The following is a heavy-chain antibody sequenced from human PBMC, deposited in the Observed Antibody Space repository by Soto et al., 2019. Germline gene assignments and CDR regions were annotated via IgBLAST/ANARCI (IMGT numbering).Heavy chain of an antibody. V-gene: IGHV1-69*13. J-gene: IGHJ6*02. CDR1: GGTFSSYA. D-gene: IGHD3-9*01. Sequence: GASVKVSCKASGGTFSSYAISWVRQAPGQGLEWMGGIIPIFGTANYAQKFQGRVTITADESTSTAYMELSSLRSEDTAVYYCARAVPGYDILTVPWDDYYYYGMDVWGQGTTVTVSS. CDR2: IIPIFGTA. CDR3: ARAVPGYDILTVPWDDYYYYGMDV.